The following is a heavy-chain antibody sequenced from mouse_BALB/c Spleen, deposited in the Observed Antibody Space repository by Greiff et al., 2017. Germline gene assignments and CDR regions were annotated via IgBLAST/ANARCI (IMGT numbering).Heavy chain of an antibody. J-gene: IGHJ2*01. CDR1: GYAFSSYW. CDR2: IYPGDGDT. CDR3: ARLYYGRSYHYFAY. V-gene: IGHV1-80*01. Sequence: QVQLQQSGAELVRPGSSVKISCKASGYAFSSYWLNWVKQRPGQGLEWIGQIYPGDGDTNYTGKFKGKATLTADTSSSTAYMQLSSLTSEDSAVYFCARLYYGRSYHYFAYWGQGTTRTVAA. D-gene: IGHD1-1*01.